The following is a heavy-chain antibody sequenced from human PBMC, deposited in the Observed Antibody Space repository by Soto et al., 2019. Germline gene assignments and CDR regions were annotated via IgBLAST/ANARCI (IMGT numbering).Heavy chain of an antibody. V-gene: IGHV1-69*12. D-gene: IGHD5-18*01. CDR2: IIPMFGTA. CDR1: GGTFSTYA. CDR3: ASGIQLWLRRINNGYSG. J-gene: IGHJ4*02. Sequence: QVQLVQSGAEVKKPESSVKVSCKAPGGTFSTYAISWVRQAPGQGLEWMGGIIPMFGTANYAQRFQDRVTITGDESTSTVYMGLSSLRSEDTAVYFCASGIQLWLRRINNGYSGWGQGTLVTVSS.